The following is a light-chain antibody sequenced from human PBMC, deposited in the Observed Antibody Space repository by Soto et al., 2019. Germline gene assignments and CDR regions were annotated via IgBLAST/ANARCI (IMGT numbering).Light chain of an antibody. CDR2: GSS. V-gene: IGKV3-20*01. J-gene: IGKJ1*01. Sequence: EVVLTQSPGTLSLSPGERATVSCRASQSIPSRYLAWYQQKPGQAPRLLVYGSSRRATGVSERFSGSGSGTGSTLSISRLEPEDSAVYFCHQFYTVPWTFGRGTKVEIK. CDR1: QSIPSRY. CDR3: HQFYTVPWT.